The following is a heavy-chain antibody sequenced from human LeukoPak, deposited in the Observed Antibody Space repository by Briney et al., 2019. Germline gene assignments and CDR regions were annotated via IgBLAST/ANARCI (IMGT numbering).Heavy chain of an antibody. Sequence: PGGSLRLSCAASGFTVSSNYMSWVRQAPGKGLEWVSAISGSGGSTYYAGSVKGRFTISRDNSKNTLYLQMDSLRAEDTAVYYCAKSSGYYDNSGYRAFDIWGQGTMVTVSS. D-gene: IGHD3-22*01. CDR2: ISGSGGST. CDR1: GFTVSSNY. V-gene: IGHV3-23*01. CDR3: AKSSGYYDNSGYRAFDI. J-gene: IGHJ3*02.